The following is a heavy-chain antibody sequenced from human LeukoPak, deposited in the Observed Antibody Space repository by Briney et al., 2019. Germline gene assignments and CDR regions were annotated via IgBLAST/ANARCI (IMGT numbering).Heavy chain of an antibody. J-gene: IGHJ5*02. CDR1: GGSISSYY. Sequence: PSETLSLTCTVSGGSISSYYWSWIRQPAGKGLEWSGRIYTSGSTNYNPSLKSRVTMSVDTSKNQFSLKLSSVTAADTAVYYCARDILTIFGVGGWFDPWGQGTLVTVSS. CDR2: IYTSGST. D-gene: IGHD3-3*01. CDR3: ARDILTIFGVGGWFDP. V-gene: IGHV4-4*07.